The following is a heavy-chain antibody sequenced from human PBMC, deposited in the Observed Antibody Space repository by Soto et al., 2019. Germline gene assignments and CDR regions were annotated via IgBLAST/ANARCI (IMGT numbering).Heavy chain of an antibody. D-gene: IGHD6-13*01. CDR2: ITWNSGTT. CDR3: AKDRIPIADYYYFYMDV. Sequence: EVQLVESGGGLVQPGGSLRLSCAASGFTFDDFAMHWVRQVPGKGLEWVSGITWNSGTTGYADSVKGRFTISRDNAKKFLYLQMNSLRAEDTALYYCAKDRIPIADYYYFYMDVWGKGTTVTVSS. V-gene: IGHV3-9*01. CDR1: GFTFDDFA. J-gene: IGHJ6*03.